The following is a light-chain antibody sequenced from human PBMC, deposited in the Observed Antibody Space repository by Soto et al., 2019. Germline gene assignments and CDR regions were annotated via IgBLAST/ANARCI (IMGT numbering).Light chain of an antibody. CDR3: QSYDSSLIVSKV. CDR2: ANS. V-gene: IGLV1-40*01. CDR1: ASNIGAGYD. Sequence: QSVLTQPPSVSAAPGHKVTISCSGTASNIGAGYDVQWYRQFPGPAPKLLIYANSVRPSGVPDRFSGSKSGTSASLAITGLQAEDEADYYCQSYDSSLIVSKVFGTGTKVTVL. J-gene: IGLJ1*01.